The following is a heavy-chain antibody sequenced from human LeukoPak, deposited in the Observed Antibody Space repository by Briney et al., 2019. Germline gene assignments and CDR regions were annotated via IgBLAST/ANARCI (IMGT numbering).Heavy chain of an antibody. CDR1: GFTFSSYG. CDR3: AKQEGIVVVPAAPPLFDY. J-gene: IGHJ4*02. Sequence: PGGSLRLSCAASGFTFSSYGMHWVRQAPGKGLEWVAFIRYDGSNKYYADSVKGRFTISRDNSKNTLYLQMNSLRAEDTAVYYCAKQEGIVVVPAAPPLFDYWGQGTLVTVSS. V-gene: IGHV3-30*02. D-gene: IGHD2-2*01. CDR2: IRYDGSNK.